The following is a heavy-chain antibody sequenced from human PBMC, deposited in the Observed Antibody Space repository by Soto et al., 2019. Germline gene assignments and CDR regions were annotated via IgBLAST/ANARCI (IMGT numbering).Heavy chain of an antibody. D-gene: IGHD5-18*01. CDR1: GFTVSSNY. Sequence: EVQLVESGGGLVQPGGSLRLSCAASGFTVSSNYMSWVRQAPGKGLEWVSVIYSGGSAYYADSVKGRFTISRDNSKNTLYREINSLSAEDTAVYYCARHGYSYGGGYFDYWGQGTLVTVSS. J-gene: IGHJ4*02. CDR2: IYSGGSA. V-gene: IGHV3-66*04. CDR3: ARHGYSYGGGYFDY.